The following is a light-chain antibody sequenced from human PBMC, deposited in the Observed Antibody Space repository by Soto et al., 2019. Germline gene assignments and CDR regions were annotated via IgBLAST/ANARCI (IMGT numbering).Light chain of an antibody. CDR3: QQRSDWPLT. CDR1: QSVRSY. CDR2: EAS. Sequence: EIVLTQSPATLSLSPGERATLSCRASQSVRSYLAWYQQKPGQAPRLLIYEASNRGTGIPSRFSGSGSGTEFTLTISRLEPEDVAVYYCQQRSDWPLTFGGGTKVELK. J-gene: IGKJ4*01. V-gene: IGKV3-11*01.